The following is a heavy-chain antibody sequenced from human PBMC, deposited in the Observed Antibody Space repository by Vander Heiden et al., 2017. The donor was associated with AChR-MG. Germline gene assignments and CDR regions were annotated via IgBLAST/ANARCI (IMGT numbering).Heavy chain of an antibody. CDR3: ARGNFGRIVEVPVPMWRYYYGMDV. D-gene: IGHD2-2*01. J-gene: IGHJ6*02. Sequence: EVQLVQSGAEVKKSGESLKISCKGSGYTFVDYWIGWVRQMPGKGLEWMGIIFPGDSDARYSPSFQGQVTISTDKSISTAYLQWNSLKASDSAIYYCARGNFGRIVEVPVPMWRYYYGMDVWGQGTTVTVSS. CDR1: GYTFVDYW. V-gene: IGHV5-51*03. CDR2: IFPGDSDA.